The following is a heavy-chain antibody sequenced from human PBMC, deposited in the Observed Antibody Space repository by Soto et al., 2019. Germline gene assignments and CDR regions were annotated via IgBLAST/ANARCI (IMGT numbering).Heavy chain of an antibody. D-gene: IGHD4-4*01. V-gene: IGHV3-30-3*01. CDR1: GFTLSSHA. Sequence: XESLSLTCAASGFTLSSHAMHWVRQTPGKGLEWLSIISYDGSTTYYSDSVKGRFTISRDNSKNTLYLQMSSLRPDDTGVYFCARHLASKVTTSGWFDPWGQGTLVTVSS. CDR3: ARHLASKVTTSGWFDP. J-gene: IGHJ5*02. CDR2: ISYDGSTT.